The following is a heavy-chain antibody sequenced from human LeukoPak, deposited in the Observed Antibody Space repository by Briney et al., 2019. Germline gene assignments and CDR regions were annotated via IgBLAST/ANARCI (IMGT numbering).Heavy chain of an antibody. CDR3: ARDLWIAAAGTLDY. J-gene: IGHJ4*02. CDR2: ISYDGSNK. Sequence: GGSLRLSCAASGFTFSSYAMHWVRQAPGKGLEWVAVISYDGSNKYYADSVKGRFTISRDNSKNTLYLQMNSLRAEDTAVYYCARDLWIAAAGTLDYWGQGTLVTASS. CDR1: GFTFSSYA. D-gene: IGHD6-13*01. V-gene: IGHV3-30*04.